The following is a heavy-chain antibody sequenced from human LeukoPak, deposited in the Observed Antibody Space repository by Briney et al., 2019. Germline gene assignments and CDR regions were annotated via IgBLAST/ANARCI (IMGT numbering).Heavy chain of an antibody. V-gene: IGHV4-4*02. CDR2: IYHSGST. CDR1: GGSISSSNW. Sequence: TTSQTLSLTCAVSGGSISSSNWWSWVRQPPGKGLEWIGEIYHSGSTNYNPSLKSRVTISVDKSKNQFSLKLSSVTAADTAVYYCARDPHLYSGTSWLGMDVWGKGTTVTVSS. D-gene: IGHD3-10*02. J-gene: IGHJ6*04. CDR3: ARDPHLYSGTSWLGMDV.